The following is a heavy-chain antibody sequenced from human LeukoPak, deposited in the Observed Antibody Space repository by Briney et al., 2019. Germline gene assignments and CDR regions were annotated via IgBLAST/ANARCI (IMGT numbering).Heavy chain of an antibody. D-gene: IGHD6-19*01. V-gene: IGHV1-24*01. CDR2: FDPEGGET. CDR3: ATEIAVAGIRGFDY. Sequence: ASVKVSCKVSGYTLTELSMHWVRQAPGKGLEWMGGFDPEGGETIYAQKFQGGVTMTEDTSTDTAYMELSSLRSEDTAVYYCATEIAVAGIRGFDYWGQGTLVTVSS. J-gene: IGHJ4*02. CDR1: GYTLTELS.